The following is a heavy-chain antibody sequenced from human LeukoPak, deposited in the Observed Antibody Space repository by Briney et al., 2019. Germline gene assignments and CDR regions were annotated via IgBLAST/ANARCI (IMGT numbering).Heavy chain of an antibody. Sequence: ASVKVSCKASGYTFTGYYMHWVRQAPGQGLEWMGWINPNSGGTNYAQKFQGRVTMTRDTSISTAYMELSRLRSDDTAVYYCARDASQYYYGSGSCYDYYYYMDAWGKGTTVTVSS. CDR3: ARDASQYYYGSGSCYDYYYYMDA. CDR1: GYTFTGYY. D-gene: IGHD3-10*01. J-gene: IGHJ6*03. V-gene: IGHV1-2*02. CDR2: INPNSGGT.